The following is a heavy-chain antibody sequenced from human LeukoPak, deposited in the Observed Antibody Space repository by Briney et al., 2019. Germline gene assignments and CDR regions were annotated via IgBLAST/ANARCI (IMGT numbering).Heavy chain of an antibody. CDR2: INPNSGGT. V-gene: IGHV1-2*02. D-gene: IGHD7-27*01. Sequence: ASVKVSCKASGYTFTGYYMHWVRQAPGQGLEWVGWINPNSGGTNYAQKFQGRVTMTRDTSISTAYMELSRLRPDDPAVYYCARHRLNWGSFDYWGQGTLVTVSS. CDR3: ARHRLNWGSFDY. CDR1: GYTFTGYY. J-gene: IGHJ4*02.